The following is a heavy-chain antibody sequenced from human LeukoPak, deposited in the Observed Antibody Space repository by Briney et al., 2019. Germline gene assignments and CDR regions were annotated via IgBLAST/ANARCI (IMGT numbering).Heavy chain of an antibody. J-gene: IGHJ4*02. CDR2: IYTSGST. CDR3: ARDHPTPYGDYVDY. V-gene: IGHV4-61*02. Sequence: SETLSLTCTVSGGSVSSGSYYWSWIRQPAGKGLEWIGRIYTSGSTNYNPSLKSRVTMSVDTSKNQFSLKLSSVTAADTAVYYCARDHPTPYGDYVDYWGQGTLVTVSS. CDR1: GGSVSSGSYY. D-gene: IGHD4-17*01.